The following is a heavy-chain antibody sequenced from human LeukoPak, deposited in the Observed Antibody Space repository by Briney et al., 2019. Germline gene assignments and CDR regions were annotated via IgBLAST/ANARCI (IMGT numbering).Heavy chain of an antibody. CDR2: MNPNSGNT. V-gene: IGHV1-8*01. Sequence: ASVKVSCKASGYTFTSYDINWVRQATGQGLEWMGWMNPNSGNTGYAQKFQGRVTMTRNTSISTAYMELSSLRSEDTAVYYCARHRAAVSCPDYWGQGTLVTVSS. CDR3: ARHRAAVSCPDY. J-gene: IGHJ4*02. D-gene: IGHD6-13*01. CDR1: GYTFTSYD.